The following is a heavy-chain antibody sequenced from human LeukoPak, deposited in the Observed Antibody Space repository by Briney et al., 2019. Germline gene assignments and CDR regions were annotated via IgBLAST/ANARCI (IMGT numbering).Heavy chain of an antibody. CDR1: GFTFSSYW. V-gene: IGHV3-74*01. CDR2: INSDGSST. Sequence: GGPLRLSCAASGFTFSSYWMHWVRQGPGKGLVWVSRINSDGSSTRYADSVKGRFTISRDNAKNTLYLQMNSLRAEDTAVYYRARAGIGGTFDIWGQGTMVIVAS. CDR3: ARAGIGGTFDI. J-gene: IGHJ3*02. D-gene: IGHD3-16*01.